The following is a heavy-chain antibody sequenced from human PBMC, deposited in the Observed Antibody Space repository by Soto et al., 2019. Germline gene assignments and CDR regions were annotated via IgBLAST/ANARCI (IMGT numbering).Heavy chain of an antibody. Sequence: GESLKISCNGSGYSFTSYWIGWVRQMPGKGLEWMGIIYPGDSDTRYSPSFQGQVTISADKSISTAYLQWSSLKASDTAMYYCASQYEDYYYGMDVWGQGTTVTVSS. D-gene: IGHD2-8*01. J-gene: IGHJ6*02. CDR2: IYPGDSDT. V-gene: IGHV5-51*01. CDR1: GYSFTSYW. CDR3: ASQYEDYYYGMDV.